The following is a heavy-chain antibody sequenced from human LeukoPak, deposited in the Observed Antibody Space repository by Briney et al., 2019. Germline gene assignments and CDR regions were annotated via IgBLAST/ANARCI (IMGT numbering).Heavy chain of an antibody. CDR2: TYHRSKWYN. CDR3: AREEEIGTRVSWFDP. D-gene: IGHD1-7*01. J-gene: IGHJ5*02. CDR1: GDSVSSNSAA. Sequence: PSQTLSLTCVISGDSVSSNSAAWNWIRQSPSRGIEWLGRTYHRSKWYNDYAVSVKCRITINPDTSKNHFSLQLDSVTPEDTAVYYCAREEEIGTRVSWFDPWGQGTLVTVSS. V-gene: IGHV6-1*01.